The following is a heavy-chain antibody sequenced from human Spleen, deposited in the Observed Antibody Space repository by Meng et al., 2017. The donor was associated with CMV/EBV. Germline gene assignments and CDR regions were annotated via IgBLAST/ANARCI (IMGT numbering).Heavy chain of an antibody. J-gene: IGHJ4*02. Sequence: YTFSNYHIHWVRQAPGQGLEWMGGINTGNGNTKFSQRFQGRVTISRDTSASTAYMELSSLRSEDTAVYYCARVTYDYDSTLTYFDYWGQGTLVTVSS. V-gene: IGHV1-3*04. CDR1: YTFSNYH. D-gene: IGHD3-22*01. CDR3: ARVTYDYDSTLTYFDY. CDR2: INTGNGNT.